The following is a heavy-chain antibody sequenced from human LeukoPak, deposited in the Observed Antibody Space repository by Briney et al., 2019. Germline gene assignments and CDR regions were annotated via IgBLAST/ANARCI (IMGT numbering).Heavy chain of an antibody. Sequence: PGGSLRLSCAASGFTFSSYSMSWVRQAPGKGLEWVSGISSSGGSTYYADSVKGRFTISRDNSKNTLYLQMNSLRAEHTPVYYCAKNPSSTTIVAGAFDIWGQETMVTVSS. CDR2: ISSSGGST. V-gene: IGHV3-23*01. CDR3: AKNPSSTTIVAGAFDI. J-gene: IGHJ3*02. CDR1: GFTFSSYS. D-gene: IGHD3-22*01.